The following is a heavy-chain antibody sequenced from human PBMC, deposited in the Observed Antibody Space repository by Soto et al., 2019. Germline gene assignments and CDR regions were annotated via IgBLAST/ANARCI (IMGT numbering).Heavy chain of an antibody. D-gene: IGHD2-15*01. CDR1: GFTFSSYA. CDR2: ISDDGGSK. CDR3: ARAYCSGGSCFYYYYYYGMDV. J-gene: IGHJ6*02. V-gene: IGHV3-30*01. Sequence: LRLSCAASGFTFSSYAMNWVRQAPGKGLEWVAVISDDGGSKYYADSVKGRFTISRDNSKNTLYLQMNSLRAEDTAVYYCARAYCSGGSCFYYYYYYGMDVWGQGTTVTVSS.